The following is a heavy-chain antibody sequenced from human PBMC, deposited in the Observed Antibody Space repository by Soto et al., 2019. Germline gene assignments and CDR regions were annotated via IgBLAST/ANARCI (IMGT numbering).Heavy chain of an antibody. CDR3: ASGQGGYDILYYGMDV. Sequence: GGSLRLSCAASGFTFSSYGMHWVRQAPGKGLEWVAVIWYDGSNKYYADSVKGRFTISRDNSKNTLYLQMNSLRAEDTAVYYCASGQGGYDILYYGMDVWGQGTTVTVSS. CDR1: GFTFSSYG. V-gene: IGHV3-33*01. CDR2: IWYDGSNK. D-gene: IGHD5-12*01. J-gene: IGHJ6*02.